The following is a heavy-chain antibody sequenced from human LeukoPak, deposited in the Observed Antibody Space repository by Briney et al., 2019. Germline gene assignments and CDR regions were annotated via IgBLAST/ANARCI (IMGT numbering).Heavy chain of an antibody. V-gene: IGHV3-48*03. CDR1: GFTFSSFE. Sequence: GGSLRLACAASGFTFSSFEMNWVRQAPGKGLEWVSYITSSASTIYYAESVKGRFTISRDNAKNSLFLQMNSLRAEDTAVYYCARKVLSGSRYFDYWGQGALVTVSS. J-gene: IGHJ4*02. D-gene: IGHD1-26*01. CDR3: ARKVLSGSRYFDY. CDR2: ITSSASTI.